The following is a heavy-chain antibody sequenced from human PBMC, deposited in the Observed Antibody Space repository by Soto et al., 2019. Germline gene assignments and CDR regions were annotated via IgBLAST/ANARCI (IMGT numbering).Heavy chain of an antibody. CDR3: AREVGYYSATRRNLYFDY. CDR2: INHTGGS. CDR1: GGSFSGYY. J-gene: IGHJ4*02. V-gene: IGHV4-34*01. D-gene: IGHD2-2*01. Sequence: PSETLSLTCAVSGGSFSGYYWSWVRQPPGKGLEWIGDINHTGGSNYNPSLKSRVMISVGTAKTQFSLNVTSVTAADTAVYYCAREVGYYSATRRNLYFDYWGPGTPVTSPQ.